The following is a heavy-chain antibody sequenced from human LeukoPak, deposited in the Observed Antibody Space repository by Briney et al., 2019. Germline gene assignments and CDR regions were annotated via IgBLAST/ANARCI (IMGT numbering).Heavy chain of an antibody. CDR3: ARPTSKLGSFDY. CDR2: IYHSGST. CDR1: GGSISSSNYY. D-gene: IGHD2/OR15-2a*01. Sequence: PSETLSLTCTVSGGSISSSNYYWGWIRQPPGKGLEWIGTIYHSGSTYYNPSLKSRISISVDTSKNQFSLKLRSVTAADTAVYYCARPTSKLGSFDYWGQRTPVTVSS. J-gene: IGHJ4*02. V-gene: IGHV4-39*01.